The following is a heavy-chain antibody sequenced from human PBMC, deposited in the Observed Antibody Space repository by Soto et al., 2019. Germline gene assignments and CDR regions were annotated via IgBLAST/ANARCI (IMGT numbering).Heavy chain of an antibody. J-gene: IGHJ6*02. Sequence: PSQTLSLTCAISGDSVSSNSAAWNWIRQSPSRGLEWLGRIYYRSKWYNDYAVSVKSRITINPDTSKKHFSLQLNSVTPEDTAVYYCARAGDYDSWSGYTSHYYYYAMAVWGQGTTVTVSS. CDR3: ARAGDYDSWSGYTSHYYYYAMAV. CDR2: IYYRSKWYN. CDR1: GDSVSSNSAA. D-gene: IGHD3-3*01. V-gene: IGHV6-1*01.